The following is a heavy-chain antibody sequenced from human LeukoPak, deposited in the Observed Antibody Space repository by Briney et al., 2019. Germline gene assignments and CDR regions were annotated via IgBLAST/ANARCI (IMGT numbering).Heavy chain of an antibody. CDR3: ARGHCSSTSCYLGGRSYFDY. CDR1: GGSFSDYY. Sequence: SETLSLTCAVYGGSFSDYYWSWIRQPPGKGLEWIGEINHSGSTNYNPSLKSRVTISVDTSKNQFSLQLSSVTAADTAVYYCARGHCSSTSCYLGGRSYFDYWGQGTLVTVSS. CDR2: INHSGST. D-gene: IGHD2-2*01. J-gene: IGHJ4*02. V-gene: IGHV4-34*01.